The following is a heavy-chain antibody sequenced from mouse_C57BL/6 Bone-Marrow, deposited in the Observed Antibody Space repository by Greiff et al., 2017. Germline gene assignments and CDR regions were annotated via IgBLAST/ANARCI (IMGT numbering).Heavy chain of an antibody. CDR2: IHPNSGST. CDR3: AGYYGSPWYFDV. CDR1: GYTFTSYW. Sequence: QVQLQQPGAELVKPGASVTLSCKASGYTFTSYWMHWVKQRPGQGLEWIGMIHPNSGSTNYNEKFKSKATLTVDKSSSTAYMQLSSLTSEDSAVYYCAGYYGSPWYFDVWGTGTTVTVSS. V-gene: IGHV1-64*01. D-gene: IGHD1-1*01. J-gene: IGHJ1*03.